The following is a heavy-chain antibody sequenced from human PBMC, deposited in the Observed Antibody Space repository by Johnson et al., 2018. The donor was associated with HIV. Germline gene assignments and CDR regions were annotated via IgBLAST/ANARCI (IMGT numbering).Heavy chain of an antibody. V-gene: IGHV3-30-3*01. Sequence: QVQLVESGGGVVQPRRSLRLSCAASGFTFSSYAMHWVRQAPGKGLEWVAVISYDGSNKYYADSVKGRFTISRDNSKNTLYLQMNSLRAEDTAVYYCAREAHYYDSSGLKRGAFDIWGQGTMVTVSS. CDR1: GFTFSSYA. J-gene: IGHJ3*02. CDR3: AREAHYYDSSGLKRGAFDI. D-gene: IGHD3-22*01. CDR2: ISYDGSNK.